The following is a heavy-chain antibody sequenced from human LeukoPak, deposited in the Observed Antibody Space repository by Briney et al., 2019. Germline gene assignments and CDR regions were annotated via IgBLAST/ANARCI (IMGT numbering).Heavy chain of an antibody. CDR1: GYSISSGYY. J-gene: IGHJ4*02. Sequence: SETLSLTCNVSGYSISSGYYWGWIRRPPGKGLEYIGSIFHTGSADYNPSLKSRVTLSVDTSKNQFSLKLNSVTAADTAVYYCVREREKQWLFWGQGTLVPVSS. V-gene: IGHV4-38-2*02. CDR3: VREREKQWLF. D-gene: IGHD6-19*01. CDR2: IFHTGSA.